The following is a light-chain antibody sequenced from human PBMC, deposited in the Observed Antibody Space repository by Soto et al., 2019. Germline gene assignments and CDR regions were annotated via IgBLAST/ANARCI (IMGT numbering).Light chain of an antibody. Sequence: EIVLTQSPGTLSFSPGEGATLSCRTSQSLTSSYLAWYQQRPGQAPRLLIYGASTRATGIPDRFSGSGSGTDFTLSISSLEPEDFAVYYCQQRSTWPLTFGGGTKVDIK. CDR3: QQRSTWPLT. CDR2: GAS. J-gene: IGKJ4*01. CDR1: QSLTSSY. V-gene: IGKV3D-20*02.